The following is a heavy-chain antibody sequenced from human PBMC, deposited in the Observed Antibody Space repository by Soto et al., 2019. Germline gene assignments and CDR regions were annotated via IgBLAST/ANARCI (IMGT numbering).Heavy chain of an antibody. V-gene: IGHV1-69*13. D-gene: IGHD3-10*01. CDR1: GGTFSSYA. CDR3: ARSVLPGRSDPLINYYYGMDV. Sequence: ASVKVSCKASGGTFSSYAISWVRQAPGQGLEWMGGIIPIFGTANYAQKFQGRVTITADESTSTAYMELSSLRSEDTAVYYCARSVLPGRSDPLINYYYGMDVWGQGTTVTVSS. J-gene: IGHJ6*02. CDR2: IIPIFGTA.